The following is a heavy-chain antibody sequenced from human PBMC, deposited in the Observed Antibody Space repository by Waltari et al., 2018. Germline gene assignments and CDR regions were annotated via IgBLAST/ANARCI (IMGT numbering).Heavy chain of an antibody. CDR2: IDYSGST. D-gene: IGHD3-22*01. Sequence: QVQLQESGPGLVKPSETLSLTCTVSGDSISSYYWSWIRQPPGKGLEWIGDIDYSGSTNYNPSLKSRVTISVDTSKNQFSLKLSSVTAADTAVYYCASSDDSSGYYWSWGQGTLVTVSS. CDR1: GDSISSYY. V-gene: IGHV4-59*01. CDR3: ASSDDSSGYYWS. J-gene: IGHJ4*02.